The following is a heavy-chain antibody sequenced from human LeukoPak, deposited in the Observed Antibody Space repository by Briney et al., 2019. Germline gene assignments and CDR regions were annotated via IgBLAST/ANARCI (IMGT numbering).Heavy chain of an antibody. CDR3: ARDPDTYYDFWSGYGY. V-gene: IGHV3-21*01. D-gene: IGHD3-3*01. J-gene: IGHJ4*02. CDR2: ISSSSYI. CDR1: GFTFSSYS. Sequence: PGGSLRLSCAASGFTFSSYSMNWVRQAPGKGLEWVSSISSSSYIYYADSVKGRFTISRDNAKNSLYLQMNSLRAEDTAVYYCARDPDTYYDFWSGYGYWGQGTLVTVSS.